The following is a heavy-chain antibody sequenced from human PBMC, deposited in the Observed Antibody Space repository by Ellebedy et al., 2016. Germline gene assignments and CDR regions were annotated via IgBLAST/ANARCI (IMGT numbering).Heavy chain of an antibody. CDR1: GFTFSSYW. D-gene: IGHD4-17*01. J-gene: IGHJ4*02. Sequence: GGSLRLSCAASGFTFSSYWMSWVRQAPGKGLEWVSGISGSGGSTYYADSVKGRFTISRDNSKNTLYLQMNSLIAEDTAVYYCAKDRYGDYVVYFDYWGQGTLVTVSS. CDR2: ISGSGGST. V-gene: IGHV3-23*01. CDR3: AKDRYGDYVVYFDY.